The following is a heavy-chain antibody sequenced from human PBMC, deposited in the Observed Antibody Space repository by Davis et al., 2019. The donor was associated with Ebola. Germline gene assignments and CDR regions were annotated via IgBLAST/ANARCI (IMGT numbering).Heavy chain of an antibody. Sequence: GGSLRLSCKSSGYSFTSYWIGWVRQMPGKGLEWMGIIYPSDSDTRYSPSFQGQVTISVDKSFSTAYLQWSSLRSSDTAMYYCARVEGYTSSSGRPYYFDYWGQGTLVTVSS. CDR2: IYPSDSDT. J-gene: IGHJ4*02. CDR3: ARVEGYTSSSGRPYYFDY. CDR1: GYSFTSYW. V-gene: IGHV5-51*01. D-gene: IGHD6-6*01.